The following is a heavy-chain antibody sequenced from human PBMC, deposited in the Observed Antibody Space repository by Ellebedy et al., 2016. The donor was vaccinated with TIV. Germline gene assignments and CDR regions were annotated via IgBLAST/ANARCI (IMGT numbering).Heavy chain of an antibody. V-gene: IGHV3-23*01. Sequence: PGGSLRLSCAVSGFTFSNYAMSWVRQAPGKGLQWVSAISGGGDNTYYADSVKGRFTISRDNSKNTLKLHMNSLRVEDTAIYYCAKDLFYDSFGPFDYWGQGTLVTVSS. CDR1: GFTFSNYA. CDR2: ISGGGDNT. CDR3: AKDLFYDSFGPFDY. J-gene: IGHJ4*02. D-gene: IGHD3-22*01.